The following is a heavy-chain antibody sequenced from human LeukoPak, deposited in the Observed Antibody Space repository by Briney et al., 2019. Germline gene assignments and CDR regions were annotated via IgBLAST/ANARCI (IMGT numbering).Heavy chain of an antibody. CDR2: IYYSGST. V-gene: IGHV4-39*01. CDR3: ARGSPVLRYFDWSFDY. Sequence: SETLSLTCTVSGGSINSSSYYWGWIRQPPGKGLEWIGSIYYSGSTYYNPSLKSRATISVDTSKNQFSLKLSSVTAADTAVYYCARGSPVLRYFDWSFDYWGQGTLVTVSS. D-gene: IGHD3-9*01. J-gene: IGHJ4*02. CDR1: GGSINSSSYY.